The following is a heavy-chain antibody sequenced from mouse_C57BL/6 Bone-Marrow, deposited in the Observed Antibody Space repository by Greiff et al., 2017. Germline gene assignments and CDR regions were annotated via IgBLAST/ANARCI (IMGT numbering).Heavy chain of an antibody. D-gene: IGHD2-4*01. Sequence: EVKLVESGGGLVKPGGSLKLSCAASGFTFSSYAMSWVRQTPEKRLEWVATISDGGSYTYYPDNVKGRFTISRDNAKNNLYLQMSDLKSEDTAMYYCARVYYDYEFYAMDYWGQGTSVTVSS. CDR1: GFTFSSYA. CDR3: ARVYYDYEFYAMDY. J-gene: IGHJ4*01. CDR2: ISDGGSYT. V-gene: IGHV5-4*03.